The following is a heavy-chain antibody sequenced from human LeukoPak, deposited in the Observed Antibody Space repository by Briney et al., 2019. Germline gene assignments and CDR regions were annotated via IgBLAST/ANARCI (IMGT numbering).Heavy chain of an antibody. V-gene: IGHV4-4*07. CDR1: GGSISSYY. Sequence: SETLSLTCTVSGGSISSYYWSWIRQPAGKGLEWIGRIYTSGSTNYNPSLKSRVTMSVDTSKNQFSLKLSSVTAADTAVYFCAKSPVSSCRGSFCYPFDYWGQGNLVTVSS. D-gene: IGHD2-15*01. CDR2: IYTSGST. J-gene: IGHJ4*02. CDR3: AKSPVSSCRGSFCYPFDY.